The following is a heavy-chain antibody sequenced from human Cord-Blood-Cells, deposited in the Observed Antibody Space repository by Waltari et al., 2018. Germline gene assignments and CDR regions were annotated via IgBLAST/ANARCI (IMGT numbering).Heavy chain of an antibody. D-gene: IGHD3-10*01. CDR2: INPNIGGT. CDR3: ATHRFGEYFDI. Sequence: QVQLVQSGAEVKKPGASVKVSCKASGYTFTGYYMHWVRQAPGQGLEWMGWINPNIGGTNYEQKCQGRVTMTRDTSISTAYMELSRLRSDDTAVYYCATHRFGEYFDIWGQGTMVTVSS. V-gene: IGHV1-2*02. J-gene: IGHJ3*02. CDR1: GYTFTGYY.